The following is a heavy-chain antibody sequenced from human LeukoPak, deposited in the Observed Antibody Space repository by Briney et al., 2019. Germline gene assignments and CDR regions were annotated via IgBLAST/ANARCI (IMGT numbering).Heavy chain of an antibody. Sequence: GGSLRLSCAASGFTFSDYYMSWIRQAPGKGLEWVSYISSSGSTIYYADSVKGRFTISRDNAKNSLYLQMNSLRAEDTAVYYCARDPRAGWSYFNLYYFDYWGQGTLVIVSS. CDR3: ARDPRAGWSYFNLYYFDY. CDR2: ISSSGSTI. V-gene: IGHV3-11*01. CDR1: GFTFSDYY. J-gene: IGHJ4*02. D-gene: IGHD1-26*01.